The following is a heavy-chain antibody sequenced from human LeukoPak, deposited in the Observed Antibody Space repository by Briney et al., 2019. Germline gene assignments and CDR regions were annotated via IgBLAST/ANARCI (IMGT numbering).Heavy chain of an antibody. CDR1: GFIFSSYV. CDR2: ISVGGGDT. V-gene: IGHV3-23*01. CDR3: AKLNLGEMAYFDS. J-gene: IGHJ4*02. Sequence: PGGSLRLSCEASGFIFSSYVMGWVRQAPGKGLEWVSSISVGGGDTFTADSVKGRFTITRENSKNTLYLQMMGLRVEDTAIYYCAKLNLGEMAYFDSRGQGILVTVSS. D-gene: IGHD2-21*01.